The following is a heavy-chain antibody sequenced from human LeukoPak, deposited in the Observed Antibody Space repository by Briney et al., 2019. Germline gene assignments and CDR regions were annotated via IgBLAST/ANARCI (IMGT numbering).Heavy chain of an antibody. CDR1: GYLFSDYG. V-gene: IGHV1-18*01. CDR3: ARNTAMVFNWLDP. CDR2: ISPFSGKT. J-gene: IGHJ5*02. Sequence: ASVKVSCKTSGYLFSDYGVTWVRQAPGQGLEWMGWISPFSGKTYYAQRFQDRVTMTTDTSTTTVYMELRSLRSDDTAVYYCARNTAMVFNWLDPWGQGTLVTVSS. D-gene: IGHD5-18*01.